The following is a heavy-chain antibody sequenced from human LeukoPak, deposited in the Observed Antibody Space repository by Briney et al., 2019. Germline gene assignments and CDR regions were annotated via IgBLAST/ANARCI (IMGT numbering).Heavy chain of an antibody. CDR3: ARAVSSCNDY. Sequence: PGGSLRLSCAASGFTFSSYAMHWVRQAPGKGLEWVAVISYDGSNKYYADSVKGRFTISRDNSKNTLYLQMNSLRAEDTAVYYCARAVSSCNDYWGQGTLVTVSS. CDR2: ISYDGSNK. V-gene: IGHV3-30*04. D-gene: IGHD6-13*01. CDR1: GFTFSSYA. J-gene: IGHJ4*02.